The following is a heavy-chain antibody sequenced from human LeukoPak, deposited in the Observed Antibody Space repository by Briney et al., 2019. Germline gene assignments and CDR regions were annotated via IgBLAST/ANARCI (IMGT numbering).Heavy chain of an antibody. CDR1: GGTFSSYA. CDR2: IIPILGIA. J-gene: IGHJ4*02. CDR3: ARGALWFGESFPFDY. D-gene: IGHD3-10*01. Sequence: ASVKVSCKASGGTFSSYAISWVRPAPGQGLEWMGRIIPILGIANYAQKFQGRVTITADKSTSTAYMELSSLRSEDTAVYYCARGALWFGESFPFDYWGQGTLVTVSS. V-gene: IGHV1-69*04.